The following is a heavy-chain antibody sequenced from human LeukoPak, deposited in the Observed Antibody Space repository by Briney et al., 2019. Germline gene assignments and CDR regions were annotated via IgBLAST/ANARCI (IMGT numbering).Heavy chain of an antibody. Sequence: ASVKVSCKVSGYTLTELSMHWVRQAPGKGLEWMGGFDPEDGETIYAQKFQGRVTMTTDTSTSTAYMELRSLRSDDTAVYYCARGEDYYGSGSYYGVDPWGQGTLVTVSS. CDR3: ARGEDYYGSGSYYGVDP. CDR2: FDPEDGET. J-gene: IGHJ5*02. V-gene: IGHV1-24*01. D-gene: IGHD3-10*01. CDR1: GYTLTELS.